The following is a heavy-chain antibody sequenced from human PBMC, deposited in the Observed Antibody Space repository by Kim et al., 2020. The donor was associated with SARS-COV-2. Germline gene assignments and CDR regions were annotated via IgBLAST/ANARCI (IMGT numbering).Heavy chain of an antibody. CDR1: GFTFSSYG. J-gene: IGHJ6*04. CDR2: ISYDGSNK. CDR3: ARTYGAGTDYYYYGMDV. Sequence: GGSLRLSCAASGFTFSSYGMHWVRQAPGKGLEWVAVISYDGSNKYYADSVKGRFTISRDDSKNTLYLQMNSLRAEDTAVYYCARTYGAGTDYYYYGMDVWGKGTTVTVSS. V-gene: IGHV3-33*05. D-gene: IGHD4-17*01.